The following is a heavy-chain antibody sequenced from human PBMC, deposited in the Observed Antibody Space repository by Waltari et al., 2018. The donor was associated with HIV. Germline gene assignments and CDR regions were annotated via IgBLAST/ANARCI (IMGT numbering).Heavy chain of an antibody. Sequence: EVLLAESGGRLIQPGGSLGLSCTASNFSISAKHVTWIRQAPGGSLEWVAVTYPDDTTHYADSVSGRFSISRAKSRTTVLLRINSLFVDDTATYFCATGVRYYGPWGQGTRVTVSS. V-gene: IGHV3-53*01. CDR2: TYPDDTT. CDR1: NFSISAKH. CDR3: ATGVRYYGP. J-gene: IGHJ5*02. D-gene: IGHD3-22*01.